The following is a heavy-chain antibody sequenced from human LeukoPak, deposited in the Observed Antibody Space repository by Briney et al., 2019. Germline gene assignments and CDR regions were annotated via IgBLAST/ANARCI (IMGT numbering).Heavy chain of an antibody. CDR3: ARYMTTVATRKGFDY. J-gene: IGHJ4*02. D-gene: IGHD4-23*01. V-gene: IGHV4-31*03. CDR1: GGSISSGGYY. CDR2: IYYSGST. Sequence: SETLSLTCTVSGGSISSGGYYWSWIRRHPGKGLEWIGYIYYSGSTYYNPSLKSRVTISVDTSKNQFSLKLSSVTAADTAVYYCARYMTTVATRKGFDYWGQGTLVTVSS.